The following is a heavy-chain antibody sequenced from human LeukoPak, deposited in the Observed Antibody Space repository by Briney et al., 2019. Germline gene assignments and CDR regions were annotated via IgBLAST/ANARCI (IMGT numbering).Heavy chain of an antibody. V-gene: IGHV1-2*06. Sequence: ASVKVSCKASGYTFTGYYMHWVRQAPGQGLEWMGRINPNSGGTNYAQKFQGRVTMTRDTSTSTVYMELSSLRSEDTAVYYCARNKAGSFDYWGQGTLVTVSS. CDR2: INPNSGGT. CDR3: ARNKAGSFDY. D-gene: IGHD3-10*01. CDR1: GYTFTGYY. J-gene: IGHJ4*02.